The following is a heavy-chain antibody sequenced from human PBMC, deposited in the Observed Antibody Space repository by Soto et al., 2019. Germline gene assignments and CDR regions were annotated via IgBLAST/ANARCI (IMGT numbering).Heavy chain of an antibody. V-gene: IGHV6-1*01. J-gene: IGHJ6*03. Sequence: SQTLSLTCAISEDSVSSNSAAWNWIRQFPSRGLEWLGRTYYRSRWYNDYAVSVRSRITVNPDTSKNQFSLQLTSVTPEDTAVYYCAGTTSHYWYYMDVWGKGTTVTVSS. D-gene: IGHD1-7*01. CDR2: TYYRSRWYN. CDR3: AGTTSHYWYYMDV. CDR1: EDSVSSNSAA.